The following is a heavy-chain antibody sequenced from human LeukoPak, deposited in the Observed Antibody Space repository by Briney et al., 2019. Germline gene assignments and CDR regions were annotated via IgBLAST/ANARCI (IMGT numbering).Heavy chain of an antibody. V-gene: IGHV4-39*07. CDR2: IYYSGST. CDR3: ARNVRGSAFDI. D-gene: IGHD3-16*01. Sequence: SETLSLTCTVSGGSISSSSYYWGWIRQPPGKGLERIGSIYYSGSTYYNPSLKSRVTISVDTSKNQFSLKLSSVTAADTAVYYCARNVRGSAFDIWGQGTMVTVSS. CDR1: GGSISSSSYY. J-gene: IGHJ3*02.